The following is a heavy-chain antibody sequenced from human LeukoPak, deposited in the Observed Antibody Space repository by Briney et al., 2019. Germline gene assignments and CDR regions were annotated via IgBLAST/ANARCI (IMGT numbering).Heavy chain of an antibody. CDR1: GFTFNSFA. V-gene: IGHV3-23*01. D-gene: IGHD4-17*01. J-gene: IGHJ4*02. Sequence: GGSLRLSCAPSGFTFNSFAINWVRQAHGEGGEWGSSISVIVGTSQYADFVKGRCTISRDNSKNTLYLQMNSLRAEDTAAYYCAKDIYGDTWSGFFDYWGQGTLVTVSS. CDR2: ISVIVGTS. CDR3: AKDIYGDTWSGFFDY.